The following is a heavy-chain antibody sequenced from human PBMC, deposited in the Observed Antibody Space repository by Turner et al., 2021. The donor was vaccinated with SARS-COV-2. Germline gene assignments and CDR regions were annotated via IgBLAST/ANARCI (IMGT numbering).Heavy chain of an antibody. J-gene: IGHJ6*02. V-gene: IGHV4-59*08. CDR1: GGSISSYY. CDR2: IYYSGST. D-gene: IGHD3-3*01. Sequence: QVQLQESGPGLVKPSETLSLTCTVSGGSISSYYWSWIRQPPGKGLEWIGYIYYSGSTNYNPSLKSRVTISVDTSKNQFSLKLSSVTAADTAVYYCARHPLNYDFWSGYYYYGMDVLGQGTTVTVSS. CDR3: ARHPLNYDFWSGYYYYGMDV.